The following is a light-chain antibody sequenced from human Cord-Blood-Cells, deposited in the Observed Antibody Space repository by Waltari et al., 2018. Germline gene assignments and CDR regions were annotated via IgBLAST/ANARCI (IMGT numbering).Light chain of an antibody. CDR1: QSISSW. V-gene: IGKV1-5*03. J-gene: IGKJ2*01. CDR2: KAS. CDR3: QQYNSYSYT. Sequence: DIQMTQSPSTLSASVGERVTITCRASQSISSWLAWYQQKPGKAPKLLIYKASSLESGVPSRFSGSGSETEFTLTISSLQPDDFATYYCQQYNSYSYTFGQGTKLEIK.